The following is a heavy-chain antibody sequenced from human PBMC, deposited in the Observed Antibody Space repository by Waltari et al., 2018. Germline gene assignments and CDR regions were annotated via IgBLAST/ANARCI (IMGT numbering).Heavy chain of an antibody. Sequence: QLQLQESGPGLVKPSGTLSLTCAVSGDSVSSTYWWSWVRQSPQKRLEWIGQVHGSGRTNYNLSFASRITVSLDTSNNLFALKVTSATAADTAVYYCARDRGRGLYLDTWGPGTLVTVSP. J-gene: IGHJ5*02. V-gene: IGHV4-4*02. CDR1: GDSVSSTYW. CDR3: ARDRGRGLYLDT. CDR2: VHGSGRT. D-gene: IGHD2-15*01.